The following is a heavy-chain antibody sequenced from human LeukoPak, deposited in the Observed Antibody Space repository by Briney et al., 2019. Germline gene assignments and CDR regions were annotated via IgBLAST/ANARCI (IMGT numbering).Heavy chain of an antibody. J-gene: IGHJ3*02. V-gene: IGHV3-23*01. CDR3: ASGELLFDAFDI. CDR2: ISGSGGST. Sequence: GGSLRFSCAASGFTFSSYAMSWVRQAPGKGLEWVSAISGSGGSTYYADSVKGRFTISRDNSKNTLYLQMNSLRAEDTAVYYCASGELLFDAFDIWGQGTMVTVSS. D-gene: IGHD1-26*01. CDR1: GFTFSSYA.